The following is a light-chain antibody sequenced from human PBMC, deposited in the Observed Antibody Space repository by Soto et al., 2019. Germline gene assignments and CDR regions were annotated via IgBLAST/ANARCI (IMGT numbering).Light chain of an antibody. CDR2: DDS. J-gene: IGLJ2*01. CDR1: NIGSKS. CDR3: QVWDSSSDHVV. Sequence: SYELTQPPSVSVAPGQTARITCGGKNIGSKSVHWYQQKPGQAPVLVVYDDSDRPSGIPERSSGSNSGNTATLTISRVEAGDEADYYCQVWDSSSDHVVFGGGTKLTVL. V-gene: IGLV3-21*02.